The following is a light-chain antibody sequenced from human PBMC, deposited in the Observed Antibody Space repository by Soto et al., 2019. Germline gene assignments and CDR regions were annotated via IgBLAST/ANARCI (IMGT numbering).Light chain of an antibody. J-gene: IGLJ1*01. CDR2: EVS. CDR1: SSDVGSYNR. Sequence: QSALTQPPSVSGSPGQSVTISCTGTSSDVGSYNRVSWYQQPPGTAPKLMIYEVSNRPSGVPDRFSGSKSGNTASLTISGLQVEDEADYYCSSYTSSSTSLYVFGTGTKVTVL. V-gene: IGLV2-18*02. CDR3: SSYTSSSTSLYV.